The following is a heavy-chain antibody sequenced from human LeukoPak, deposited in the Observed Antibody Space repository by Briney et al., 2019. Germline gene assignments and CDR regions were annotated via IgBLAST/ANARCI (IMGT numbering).Heavy chain of an antibody. Sequence: ASVKVSCKASGYTFTSYYTHWVRQAPGQGLEWMGIINPSGGSTSYAQKFQGRVTMTRDTSTSTVYMELSSLRSEDTAVYYCARQSDDPYCSSTSCMNGGYYYGMDVWGQGTTVTVSS. CDR3: ARQSDDPYCSSTSCMNGGYYYGMDV. CDR2: INPSGGST. V-gene: IGHV1-46*01. D-gene: IGHD2-2*01. J-gene: IGHJ6*02. CDR1: GYTFTSYY.